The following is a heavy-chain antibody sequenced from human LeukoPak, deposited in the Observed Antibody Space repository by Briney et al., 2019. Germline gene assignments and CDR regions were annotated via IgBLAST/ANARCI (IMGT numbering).Heavy chain of an antibody. J-gene: IGHJ4*02. V-gene: IGHV1-2*06. D-gene: IGHD1-26*01. CDR2: ISTSSGGT. CDR3: TRDHFGSYLA. CDR1: GYTFTDHD. Sequence: ASVKVSCKTSGYTFTDHDMHWVRQAPGQGLEWVGRISTSSGGTTYSQNFQGRVTMTRDTSISTGYMELTRLKSDDTAVYHCTRDHFGSYLAWGQGTLVTVSS.